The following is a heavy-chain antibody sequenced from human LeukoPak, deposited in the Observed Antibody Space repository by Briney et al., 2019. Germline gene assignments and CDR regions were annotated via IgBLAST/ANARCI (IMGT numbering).Heavy chain of an antibody. D-gene: IGHD1-26*01. V-gene: IGHV3-23*01. J-gene: IGHJ4*02. CDR1: GLPLSSNA. CDR3: AKEPDLGALPPC. CDR2: ISGSGEDT. Sequence: QPGGSLRLSCAASGLPLSSNAMRWARQAPGKGLEWVSAISGSGEDTYYADSVKGRFTIYRDNSKNTLYLQMNSLRAEDTAVYYCAKEPDLGALPPCCGQGNLVTVSS.